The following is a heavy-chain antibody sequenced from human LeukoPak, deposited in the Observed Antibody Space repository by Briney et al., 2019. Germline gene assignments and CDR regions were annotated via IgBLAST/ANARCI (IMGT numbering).Heavy chain of an antibody. CDR3: ARGQLYSYGTIVDY. V-gene: IGHV3-21*01. CDR2: ISSSSSYI. D-gene: IGHD5-18*01. CDR1: GFTFSSYS. Sequence: GESLRLSCAASGFTFSSYSMNWVRQAPGKGLEWVSSISSSSSYIYYADSVKGRFTISRDNAKNSLYLQMNSLRAEDTAVYYCARGQLYSYGTIVDYWGQGTLVTVSS. J-gene: IGHJ4*02.